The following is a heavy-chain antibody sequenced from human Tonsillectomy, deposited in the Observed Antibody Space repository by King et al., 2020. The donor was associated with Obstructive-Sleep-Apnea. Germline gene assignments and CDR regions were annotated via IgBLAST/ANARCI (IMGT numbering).Heavy chain of an antibody. V-gene: IGHV2-26*01. D-gene: IGHD1-26*01. Sequence: TLKESGPVLVKPTETLTLTCTVSGFSLSNPRLGVSWIRQPPGKALEWLAHIFSNDEKSIITTLKSRLAISKDTSKSQVVLTMTNMDPVDTATYYRARGSLSVGAFDSWGQGILVTVSS. CDR2: IFSNDEK. J-gene: IGHJ4*02. CDR1: GFSLSNPRLG. CDR3: ARGSLSVGAFDS.